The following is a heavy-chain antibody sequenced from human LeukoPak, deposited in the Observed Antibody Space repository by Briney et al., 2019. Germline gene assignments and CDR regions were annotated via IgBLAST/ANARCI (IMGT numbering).Heavy chain of an antibody. J-gene: IGHJ5*02. CDR2: INRSGIT. V-gene: IGHV4-34*01. Sequence: SETLSLTCAVYGGSFSAYYWNWIRQPPGKGLEWIGEINRSGITNYNPSLKSRVTISVDTSKNQFSLKLTSMTAADTAVYYCARDEEGGSSWGQGTLVTVSS. CDR3: ARDEEGGSS. D-gene: IGHD2-15*01. CDR1: GGSFSAYY.